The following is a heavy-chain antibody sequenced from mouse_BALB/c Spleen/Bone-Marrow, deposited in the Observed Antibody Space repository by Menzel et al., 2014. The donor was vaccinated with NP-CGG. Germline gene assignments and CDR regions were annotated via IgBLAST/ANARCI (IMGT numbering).Heavy chain of an antibody. J-gene: IGHJ1*01. V-gene: IGHV5-6-3*01. Sequence: EVQLVESGGGLVQPGGSLKLSCVASGFTFSSYGMSWVRQTPDKRLELVATINNNGGSTYYPDSVKGQFTISRDNAKNXPYLQMSSLKSEDTAMYYCARVYGWYFDVWGAGTTVTVSS. D-gene: IGHD1-1*01. CDR3: ARVYGWYFDV. CDR1: GFTFSSYG. CDR2: INNNGGST.